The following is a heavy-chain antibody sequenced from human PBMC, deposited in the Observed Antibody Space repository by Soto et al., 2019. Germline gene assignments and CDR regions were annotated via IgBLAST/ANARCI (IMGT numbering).Heavy chain of an antibody. J-gene: IGHJ5*02. CDR3: ARVLPPFDP. V-gene: IGHV1-18*01. Sequence: XSVKVSCKASGYTFTSYGISWVRQAPGQGLEWMGWINAYNGNTNYAQKQQGRDTMTTDTSTSTTYMELWSLRSDDTAVYYCARVLPPFDPWGQGTLVTVSS. CDR2: INAYNGNT. CDR1: GYTFTSYG.